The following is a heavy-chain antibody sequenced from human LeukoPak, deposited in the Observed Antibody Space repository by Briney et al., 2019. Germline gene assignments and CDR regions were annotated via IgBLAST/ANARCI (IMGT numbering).Heavy chain of an antibody. Sequence: ASVKVSCKASGYTFTSYDINCVRQATGQGLEWMGWMNPNSGNTGYAQKFQGRVTMTRDTSTSTVYMELSSLRSEDTAVYYCARDLAGSGWYWYFDLWGRGTLVTVSS. CDR2: MNPNSGNT. CDR1: GYTFTSYD. J-gene: IGHJ2*01. CDR3: ARDLAGSGWYWYFDL. V-gene: IGHV1-8*01. D-gene: IGHD6-19*01.